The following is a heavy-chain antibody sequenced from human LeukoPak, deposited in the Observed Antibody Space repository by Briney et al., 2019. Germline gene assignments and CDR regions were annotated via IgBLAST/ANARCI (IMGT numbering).Heavy chain of an antibody. CDR2: ISYDGSNK. CDR3: ARVRITMVRGVIGYFDY. Sequence: GGSLRLSCVASGFTFSSYVMYWVRQAPGKGLEWVAVISYDGSNKYYADSVKGRFTISRDNSKNTLYLQMNSLRAEDTAVYYCARVRITMVRGVIGYFDYWGQGTLVTVSS. CDR1: GFTFSSYV. J-gene: IGHJ4*02. D-gene: IGHD3-10*01. V-gene: IGHV3-30-3*01.